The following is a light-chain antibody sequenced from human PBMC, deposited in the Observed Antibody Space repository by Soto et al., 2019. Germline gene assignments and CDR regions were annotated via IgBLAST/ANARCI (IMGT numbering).Light chain of an antibody. CDR1: QSVLKISNNNNC. V-gene: IGKV4-1*01. J-gene: IGKJ4*01. CDR3: QKFNTYPLN. CDR2: WAS. Sequence: DIRMTQSPESLAVSLGYTAKLKSKSGQSVLKISNNNNCLGWFPQKPGQLPKLLIYWASTRESGVPDRFSGSGSGTDFTLTIRSLQPEDFATYYCQKFNTYPLNCGGGHKGDI.